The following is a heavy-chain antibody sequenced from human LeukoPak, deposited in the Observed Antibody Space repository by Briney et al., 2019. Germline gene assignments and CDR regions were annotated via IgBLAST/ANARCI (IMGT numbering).Heavy chain of an antibody. Sequence: GGSLRLSCSASGFTFSTYWMSWVRQAPGKGLEWVANIKQDGSEKNYVDSVKGRFTISRDNAKNSLYLQMNSLRAEDTAVYYCAGGLELDYWGQGTLVTVSS. V-gene: IGHV3-7*03. CDR1: GFTFSTYW. J-gene: IGHJ4*02. CDR3: AGGLELDY. CDR2: IKQDGSEK. D-gene: IGHD6-25*01.